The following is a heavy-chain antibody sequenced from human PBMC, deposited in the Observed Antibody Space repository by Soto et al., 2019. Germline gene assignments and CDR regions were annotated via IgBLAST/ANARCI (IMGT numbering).Heavy chain of an antibody. D-gene: IGHD2-2*01. J-gene: IGHJ4*02. CDR3: ARDSFGAVPAAMFDY. Sequence: GGSLRLSCAASGFTFSSYGMHWVRQAPGKGLEWVAVIWYDGSNKYYADSVKGRFTISRDNSKNTLYLQMNSLRAEDTAVYYCARDSFGAVPAAMFDYWGQGTLVTVSS. V-gene: IGHV3-33*01. CDR2: IWYDGSNK. CDR1: GFTFSSYG.